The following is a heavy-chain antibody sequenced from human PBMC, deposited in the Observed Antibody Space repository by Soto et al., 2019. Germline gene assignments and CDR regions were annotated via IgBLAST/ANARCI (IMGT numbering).Heavy chain of an antibody. J-gene: IGHJ6*02. D-gene: IGHD4-4*01. CDR1: GGTFSSSA. CDR2: IIPLFRTP. Sequence: QVQLVQSGAEMKEPGSSVKVSCKTSGGTFSSSAISWLRQAPGQGLEWMGGIIPLFRTPDYAQKFQGRVTXAXDXXTSTAYMELSSLRSEDPAVYYCARDNDRLQLGGNYYYILDVWGQGTTITVSS. CDR3: ARDNDRLQLGGNYYYILDV. V-gene: IGHV1-69*05.